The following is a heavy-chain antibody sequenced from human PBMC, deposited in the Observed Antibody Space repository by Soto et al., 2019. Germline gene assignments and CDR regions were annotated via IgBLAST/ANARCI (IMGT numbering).Heavy chain of an antibody. CDR3: AREIEVTGSRSFDY. CDR2: INPNSGAT. D-gene: IGHD6-19*01. CDR1: GYTFTAYY. J-gene: IGHJ4*02. Sequence: ASVKVSCKASGYTFTAYYIHWVRQAPGQGLEWMGWINPNSGATNSAQKFQGRVTLTWDTSISTAYMDLSSLRSDDTAVYYCAREIEVTGSRSFDYWGQGTLVTVSS. V-gene: IGHV1-2*02.